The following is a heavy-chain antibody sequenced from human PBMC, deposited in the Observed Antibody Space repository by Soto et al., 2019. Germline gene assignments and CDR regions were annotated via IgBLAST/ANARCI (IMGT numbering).Heavy chain of an antibody. CDR2: INSDGSST. D-gene: IGHD5-18*01. CDR3: ARETVDTGYYYYCYGMDV. J-gene: IGHJ6*02. CDR1: GFTFSSYW. V-gene: IGHV3-74*01. Sequence: EVQLVESGGGLVQPGGSLRLSCAASGFTFSSYWMHWVRQAPGKGLVWVSRINSDGSSTSYADSVKGRFTISRDNAKNTLYLQMNSLRAEDTAVYYCARETVDTGYYYYCYGMDVWGQGTTVTVSS.